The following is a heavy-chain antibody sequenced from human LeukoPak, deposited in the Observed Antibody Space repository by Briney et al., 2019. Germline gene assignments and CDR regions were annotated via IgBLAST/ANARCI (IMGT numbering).Heavy chain of an antibody. V-gene: IGHV3-30*02. D-gene: IGHD3-10*01. J-gene: IGHJ6*03. CDR1: GFTFNNYG. Sequence: GGSLRLSCAASGFTFNNYGMHRVRQAPSKGLEWVAFIRYNGNNQYYADSVKGRFTISRDNSKNTLYLQMNSLKGDDTAVYYCAKDSAFYYIDVWGKGTTVIISS. CDR2: IRYNGNNQ. CDR3: AKDSAFYYIDV.